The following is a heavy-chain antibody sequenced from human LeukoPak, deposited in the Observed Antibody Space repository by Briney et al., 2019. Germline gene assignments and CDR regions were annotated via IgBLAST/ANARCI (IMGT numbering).Heavy chain of an antibody. CDR2: IYYSGST. Sequence: PSETLSLTCTVSGGSISSYYWSWIRQPPGKGLEWIGYIYYSGSTNYNPSLKSRVTISVDTSKNQFSLKLSSVTAADTAVYYCASTQRSGCGNSLCFDYWGQGTLVTVSS. D-gene: IGHD4-23*01. CDR1: GGSISSYY. CDR3: ASTQRSGCGNSLCFDY. J-gene: IGHJ4*02. V-gene: IGHV4-59*01.